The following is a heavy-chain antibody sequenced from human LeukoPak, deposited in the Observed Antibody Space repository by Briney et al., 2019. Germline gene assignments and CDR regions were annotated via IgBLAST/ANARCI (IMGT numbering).Heavy chain of an antibody. CDR3: ARGPPTDYYDSSGFYYVFDY. CDR2: INHSGGT. D-gene: IGHD3-22*01. J-gene: IGHJ4*02. Sequence: SEALSLTCAVYGGSFSGYYWSWIRQPPGKGLEWIGEINHSGGTNYNPSLKSRVTISVDTSKNQFSLKLSSVTAADTAVYFCARGPPTDYYDSSGFYYVFDYWGQGTLVTVSS. CDR1: GGSFSGYY. V-gene: IGHV4-34*01.